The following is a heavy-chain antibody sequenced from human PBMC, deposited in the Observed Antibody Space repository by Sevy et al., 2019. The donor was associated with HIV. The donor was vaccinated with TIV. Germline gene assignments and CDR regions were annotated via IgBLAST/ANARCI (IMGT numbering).Heavy chain of an antibody. CDR2: IDPSAGNA. Sequence: ASVKVSCKASADTFTNNYMHWVRQAPGQGLEWMGIIDPSAGNASYAQTFQGRVTMTRDTSTSTLYMDLNSLRSEDTAVYYCVRADPAQHFDSWGQGTLVTVSS. CDR1: ADTFTNNY. V-gene: IGHV1-46*01. J-gene: IGHJ4*02. CDR3: VRADPAQHFDS.